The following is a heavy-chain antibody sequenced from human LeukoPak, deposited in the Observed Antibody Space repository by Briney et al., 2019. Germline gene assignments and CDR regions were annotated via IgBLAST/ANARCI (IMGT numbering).Heavy chain of an antibody. V-gene: IGHV3-66*01. CDR3: ARDAFFGELRYGMDV. CDR2: IYSGGST. Sequence: PGGSLRLSCAASGFTVSSNYMSWVRQAPGKGLGWVSVIYSGGSTYYADSVKGRFTISRDNSKNTLYLQMNSLRAEDTAVYYCARDAFFGELRYGMDVWGQGTTVTVSS. CDR1: GFTVSSNY. J-gene: IGHJ6*02. D-gene: IGHD3-10*01.